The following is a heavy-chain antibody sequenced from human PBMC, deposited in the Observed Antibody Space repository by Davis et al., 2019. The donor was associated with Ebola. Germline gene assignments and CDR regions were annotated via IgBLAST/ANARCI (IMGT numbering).Heavy chain of an antibody. CDR3: ARAALLGVIPDRIDY. D-gene: IGHD2-21*01. J-gene: IGHJ4*02. Sequence: GESLKISCAASGFTFSSYAMSWVRQAPGKGLEWVSAISGSGGSTYYADSVKGRFTISRDNSKNTLYLQMNSLRAEDTAVYYCARAALLGVIPDRIDYWGQGTLVTVSS. CDR2: ISGSGGST. V-gene: IGHV3-23*01. CDR1: GFTFSSYA.